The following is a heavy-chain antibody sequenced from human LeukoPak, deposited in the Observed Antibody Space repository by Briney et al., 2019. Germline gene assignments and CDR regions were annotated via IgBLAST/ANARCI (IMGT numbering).Heavy chain of an antibody. D-gene: IGHD2-2*01. CDR2: INPSGGST. CDR3: ARYCSSTSCWPDYYYMDV. V-gene: IGHV1-46*01. Sequence: GASVKVSCKASGYTFTSYGISWVRQAPGQGLEWMGIINPSGGSTSYAQKFQGRVTMTRDMSTSTVYMELSSLRAEDTAVYYCARYCSSTSCWPDYYYMDVWGKGTTVTISS. CDR1: GYTFTSYG. J-gene: IGHJ6*03.